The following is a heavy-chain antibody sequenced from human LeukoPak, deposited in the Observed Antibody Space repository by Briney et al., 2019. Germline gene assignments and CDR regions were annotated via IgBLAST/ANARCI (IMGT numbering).Heavy chain of an antibody. D-gene: IGHD3-22*01. J-gene: IGHJ6*03. V-gene: IGHV5-51*01. CDR3: ARQADYYDSSGYYSLGGYYMDV. CDR2: IYPGDSDT. CDR1: GYNFTSYW. Sequence: GESLKISCKGSGYNFTSYWIGWVRQMPGKGLEWMGIIYPGDSDTRYSPSFQGQVTISADKSISTAYLQWSSLKASDTAMYYCARQADYYDSSGYYSLGGYYMDVWGKGTTVTISS.